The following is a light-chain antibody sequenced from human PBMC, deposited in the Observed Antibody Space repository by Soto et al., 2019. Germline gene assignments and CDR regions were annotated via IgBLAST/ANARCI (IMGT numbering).Light chain of an antibody. CDR1: SGHSSYA. V-gene: IGLV4-69*01. Sequence: QLVLTQSPSASPSLGASVKLTCTLSSGHSSYAIAWHKQQPEKGPRYLMKLNSDGSHSKGDGIPDRFSGSSSGAERYLTISSLQSEDEADYYCQTWGTGIAVFGGGTQLTVL. J-gene: IGLJ7*01. CDR3: QTWGTGIAV. CDR2: LNSDGSH.